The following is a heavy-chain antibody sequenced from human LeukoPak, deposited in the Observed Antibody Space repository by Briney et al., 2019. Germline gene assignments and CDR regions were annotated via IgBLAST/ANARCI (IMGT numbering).Heavy chain of an antibody. CDR2: ISGSGGST. CDR3: AKVGPGSYSRYNWFDP. Sequence: GGSLRLSCAASGVTFSSYAMSWVRQAPGKGLEWVSAISGSGGSTYYADSVKGRFTISRDNSKNTLYLQMNSLRAEDTAVYYCAKVGPGSYSRYNWFDPWGQGTLVTVSS. CDR1: GVTFSSYA. D-gene: IGHD2-15*01. V-gene: IGHV3-23*01. J-gene: IGHJ5*02.